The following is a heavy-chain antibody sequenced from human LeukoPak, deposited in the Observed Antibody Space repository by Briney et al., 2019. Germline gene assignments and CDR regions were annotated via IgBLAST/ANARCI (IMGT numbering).Heavy chain of an antibody. CDR2: IYYSGST. CDR1: GGSISSYY. D-gene: IGHD3-10*01. J-gene: IGHJ4*02. V-gene: IGHV4-59*08. Sequence: PSETLSLTCTVSGGSISSYYWSWIRQPPGKGLEWIGYIYYSGSTNYNPSLKSRVTMSVDTSKNQFSLKLSSVTAADTAVYYCARHPLVYYYGSGTTEGYWGQGTLVTVSS. CDR3: ARHPLVYYYGSGTTEGY.